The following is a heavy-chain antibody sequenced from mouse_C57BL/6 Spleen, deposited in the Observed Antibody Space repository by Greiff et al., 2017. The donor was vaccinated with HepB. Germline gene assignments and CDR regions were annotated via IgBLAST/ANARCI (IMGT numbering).Heavy chain of an antibody. J-gene: IGHJ4*01. D-gene: IGHD2-4*01. CDR3: ARSGGLRHAMDY. CDR2: INPGSGGT. CDR1: GYAFTNYL. Sequence: QVQLQQSGAELVRPGTSVKVSCKASGYAFTNYLIEWVEQRPGQGLEWIGVINPGSGGTNYNEKFKGKATLTADKSSSTAYMQLSSLTSEDSAVYFCARSGGLRHAMDYWGQGTSVTVSS. V-gene: IGHV1-54*01.